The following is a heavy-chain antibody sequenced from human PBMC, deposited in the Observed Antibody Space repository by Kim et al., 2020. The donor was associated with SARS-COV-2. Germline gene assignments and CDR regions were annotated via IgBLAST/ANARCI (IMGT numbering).Heavy chain of an antibody. CDR2: IYATGTT. Sequence: SETLSLTCTVSGASITTFSWAWIRQSAGKGLEWIGQIYATGTTTHNPSLTSRLTISRDTSKNHFSLKRTSVTAADTAIYYCVRSSRKSAATRYWFDPWG. D-gene: IGHD2-2*01. CDR1: GASITTFS. J-gene: IGHJ5*02. CDR3: VRSSRKSAATRYWFDP. V-gene: IGHV4-4*07.